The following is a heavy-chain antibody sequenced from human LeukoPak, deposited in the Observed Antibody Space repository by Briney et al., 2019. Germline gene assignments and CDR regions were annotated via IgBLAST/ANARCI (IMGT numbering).Heavy chain of an antibody. CDR2: IKQDGSET. Sequence: PGGSLRLSCAASGFTFTSYWMSWVRQVPGKGLEWVANIKQDGSETHYVDSVKGRSTISRDNAKNSLFLQMNSLTAEDTAVYSCARDGPFSSPTSGWFYPWGQGTLVTVSS. D-gene: IGHD1-1*01. CDR3: ARDGPFSSPTSGWFYP. J-gene: IGHJ5*02. V-gene: IGHV3-7*03. CDR1: GFTFTSYW.